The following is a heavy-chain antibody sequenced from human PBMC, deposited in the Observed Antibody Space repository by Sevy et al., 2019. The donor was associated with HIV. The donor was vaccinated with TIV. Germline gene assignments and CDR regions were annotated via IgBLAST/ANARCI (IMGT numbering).Heavy chain of an antibody. V-gene: IGHV4-59*01. Sequence: PETLSLTCTVSGGSISAYYWSWIRQPPGKGLEYIGDIYYTGSTYYNPSLKSRVTISVDTSKNQFSLKLRSVTAVDTAVYYCARAPPVRSGDDSLNWLDPWGQGTLVTVSS. CDR3: ARAPPVRSGDDSLNWLDP. CDR2: IYYTGST. CDR1: GGSISAYY. J-gene: IGHJ5*02. D-gene: IGHD5-12*01.